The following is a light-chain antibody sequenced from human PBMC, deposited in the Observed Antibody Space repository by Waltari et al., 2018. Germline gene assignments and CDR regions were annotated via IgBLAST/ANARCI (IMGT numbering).Light chain of an antibody. CDR1: QSVNSNY. V-gene: IGKV3-20*01. Sequence: MVLTPSPGTLSLSPGERVTPPCRASQSVNSNYLAWSQQHAGQAPRILIFGASSRATGIPDRFSGSGSGTDFTLTISRLEPEDFAVYYCQLYGNSPLYTFGQGTKLEIK. CDR2: GAS. J-gene: IGKJ2*01. CDR3: QLYGNSPLYT.